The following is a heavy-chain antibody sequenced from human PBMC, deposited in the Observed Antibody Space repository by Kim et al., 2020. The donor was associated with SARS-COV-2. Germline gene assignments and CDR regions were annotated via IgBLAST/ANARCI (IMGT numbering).Heavy chain of an antibody. V-gene: IGHV3-13*01. Sequence: DTYYPGSVKGRFTISRENAKNSLYLQMNSLRAGDTAVYYCARDGGDAFDIWGQGTMVTVSS. D-gene: IGHD3-16*01. CDR2: DT. J-gene: IGHJ3*02. CDR3: ARDGGDAFDI.